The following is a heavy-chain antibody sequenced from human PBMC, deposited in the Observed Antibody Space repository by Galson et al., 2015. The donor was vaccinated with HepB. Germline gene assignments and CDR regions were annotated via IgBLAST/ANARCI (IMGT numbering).Heavy chain of an antibody. CDR3: ARGLWFDY. V-gene: IGHV3-33*08. CDR1: GFTFSSYG. Sequence: SLRLSCAASGFTFSSYGMHWVRQAPGKGLEWVAVIRYDGSNKYYADSVKGRFTISRDNSKNTLYLQMNSLRAEDTAVYYCARGLWFDYWGQGTLVTVSS. J-gene: IGHJ4*02. CDR2: IRYDGSNK. D-gene: IGHD2-21*01.